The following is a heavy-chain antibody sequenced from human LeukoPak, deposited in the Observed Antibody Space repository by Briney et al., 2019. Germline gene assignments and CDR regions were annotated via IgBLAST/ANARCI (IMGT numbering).Heavy chain of an antibody. J-gene: IGHJ4*02. CDR2: INAGNGNT. V-gene: IGHV1-3*01. Sequence: ASVKVSCKASGYTFTSYAMHWVRQAPGQRLEWMGWINAGNGNTKYPQKFQGRVTITRDTSASTAYMELSSLRSEDTAVYYCAREFGYCSSTSCGDFDYWGQGTLVTVSS. CDR3: AREFGYCSSTSCGDFDY. CDR1: GYTFTSYA. D-gene: IGHD2-2*03.